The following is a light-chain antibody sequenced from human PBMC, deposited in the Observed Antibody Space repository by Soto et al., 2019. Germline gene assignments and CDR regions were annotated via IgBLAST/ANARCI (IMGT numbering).Light chain of an antibody. CDR3: LQHDNVPT. CDR2: DAA. J-gene: IGKJ2*01. Sequence: DIQMTQSPSSLSASVGDRVTITCQASQDISNSLSWYQQKPGKAPKLLITDAATLEAWVPSRFSGSGSGTDFTFTISSLQPEDFATDFCLQHDNVPTFGLGTKLEVK. V-gene: IGKV1-33*01. CDR1: QDISNS.